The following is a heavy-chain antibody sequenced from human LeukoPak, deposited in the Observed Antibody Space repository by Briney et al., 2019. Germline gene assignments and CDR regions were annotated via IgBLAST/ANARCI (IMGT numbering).Heavy chain of an antibody. CDR2: INPSGCST. J-gene: IGHJ4*02. CDR3: ARLGGLGSDCSSTSCSPFDY. Sequence: ASVKVSCKASGYTFTSYYMHWVRQAPGQGLEWMGIINPSGCSTSYEQKFQGRVTMTRDMSTSTVYMELSSLRSEDTAVYYCARLGGLGSDCSSTSCSPFDYWGQGTLVTVSS. V-gene: IGHV1-46*01. CDR1: GYTFTSYY. D-gene: IGHD2-2*01.